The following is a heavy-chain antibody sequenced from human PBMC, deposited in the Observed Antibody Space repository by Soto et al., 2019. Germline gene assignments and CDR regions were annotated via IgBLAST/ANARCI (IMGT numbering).Heavy chain of an antibody. D-gene: IGHD4-17*01. CDR2: ISYDGNNK. Sequence: QVQLVESGGGVVQPGRSLRLSCAASGFILSTYGMHWVRQAPGKGLEWLSVISYDGNNKYYADSVKGRFTISRDNSKNTLWLQMDSLSTEDTAVYYCAKDLLLTTITTVGDWGQGTLVTVSS. V-gene: IGHV3-30*18. CDR1: GFILSTYG. J-gene: IGHJ4*02. CDR3: AKDLLLTTITTVGD.